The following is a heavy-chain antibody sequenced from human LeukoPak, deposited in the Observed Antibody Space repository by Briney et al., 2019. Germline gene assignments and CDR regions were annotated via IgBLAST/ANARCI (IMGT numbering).Heavy chain of an antibody. D-gene: IGHD1/OR15-1a*01. CDR2: ISYDESNK. J-gene: IGHJ4*02. CDR1: GFIFSDYY. Sequence: PGGSLRLSCAASGFIFSDYYMGWIRQAPGRGLEWVAVISYDESNKYYADSVKGRFTISRDNSKNTLYLQMNSLRAEDTAVYYCARDNNGDYWGQGTLVTVSS. V-gene: IGHV3-30*03. CDR3: ARDNNGDY.